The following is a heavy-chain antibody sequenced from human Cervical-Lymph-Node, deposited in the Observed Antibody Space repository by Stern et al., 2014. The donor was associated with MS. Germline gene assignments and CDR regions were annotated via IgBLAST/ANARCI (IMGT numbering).Heavy chain of an antibody. V-gene: IGHV2-26*01. J-gene: IGHJ3*02. D-gene: IGHD3-16*02. CDR2: IFSKDEK. Sequence: QVTLKESGPVLVKSTETLKLTCTVSGFSLSNARVGVSWFRQPPGKALEWLAHIFSKDEKSYITSLKSRLTISKDNSKRQVVLTLTNVDPVDTATYYCARSLDVNAFDIWGQGTMVIVSA. CDR3: ARSLDVNAFDI. CDR1: GFSLSNARVG.